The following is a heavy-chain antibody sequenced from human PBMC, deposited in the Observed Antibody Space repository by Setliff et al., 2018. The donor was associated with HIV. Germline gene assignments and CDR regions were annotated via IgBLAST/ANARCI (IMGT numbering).Heavy chain of an antibody. CDR1: GLIFSSYE. V-gene: IGHV3-48*03. CDR3: AAVPRGHSSLIIDH. J-gene: IGHJ4*02. CDR2: IGGHGSII. D-gene: IGHD6-13*01. Sequence: GGSLRLSCAASGLIFSSYEMNWVRQAPGKGLEWISFIGGHGSIIHYADSVKGRFTISRDNAKNSVYLQMHSLRVEDTAVYYCAAVPRGHSSLIIDHWGQGTPVTVSS.